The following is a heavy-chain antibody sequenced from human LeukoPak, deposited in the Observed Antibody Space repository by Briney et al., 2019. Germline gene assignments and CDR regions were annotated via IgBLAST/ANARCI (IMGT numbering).Heavy chain of an antibody. CDR3: ARDLNGWVDY. CDR1: GFTFSSYG. V-gene: IGHV3-30*03. Sequence: GRSLRLSCAASGFTFSSYGMHWVRQAPGKGLEWVAVMSYDVSNKYYADSVKGRFTLSRDNAKDSLFLQMTNLRGEDTAIYYCARDLNGWVDYWGQGTLVTVSS. J-gene: IGHJ4*02. D-gene: IGHD1-1*01. CDR2: MSYDVSNK.